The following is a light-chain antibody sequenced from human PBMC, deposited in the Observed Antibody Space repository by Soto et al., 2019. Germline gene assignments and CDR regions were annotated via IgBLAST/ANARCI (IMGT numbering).Light chain of an antibody. CDR3: SSYTRSGTLV. V-gene: IGLV2-18*02. Sequence: QSVLTQSPSVSGSPGQSVTISCTGTSSDVGSYNRVSWYQQSPGTAPKLMIYEVSNRPSGVPHRFSRSKSGDTASLTISGLQAEDEADYYCSSYTRSGTLVFGGGTKLTVL. CDR2: EVS. CDR1: SSDVGSYNR. J-gene: IGLJ2*01.